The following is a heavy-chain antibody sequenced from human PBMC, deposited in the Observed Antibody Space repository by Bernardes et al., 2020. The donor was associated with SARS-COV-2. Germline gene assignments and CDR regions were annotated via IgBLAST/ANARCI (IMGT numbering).Heavy chain of an antibody. CDR2: INPSGGST. J-gene: IGHJ6*02. CDR1: GYTFTSYY. D-gene: IGHD6-19*01. Sequence: ASVKVSCKASGYTFTSYYMHWVRQAPGQGLEWMGIINPSGGSTSYAQKFQGRVTMTRDTSTSTVYMELSSLRSEDTAVYYCARDFTVADTYYYYGMDVWGQGTTVTVSS. V-gene: IGHV1-46*01. CDR3: ARDFTVADTYYYYGMDV.